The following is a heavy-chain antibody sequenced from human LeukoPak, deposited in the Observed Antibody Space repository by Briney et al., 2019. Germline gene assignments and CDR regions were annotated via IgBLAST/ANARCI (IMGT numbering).Heavy chain of an antibody. Sequence: ASVKVSCKASGYTFTGYYMHWVRQAPGQGLEWMGWINLNSGGTNYAQKFQGRVTMTRDTSISTAYMELSRLRSDDTAVYYCARGKTIFGVVPGWFDPWGQGTLVTVSS. D-gene: IGHD3-3*01. V-gene: IGHV1-2*02. J-gene: IGHJ5*02. CDR1: GYTFTGYY. CDR3: ARGKTIFGVVPGWFDP. CDR2: INLNSGGT.